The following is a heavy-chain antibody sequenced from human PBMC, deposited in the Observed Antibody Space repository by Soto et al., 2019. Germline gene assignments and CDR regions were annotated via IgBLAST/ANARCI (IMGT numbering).Heavy chain of an antibody. V-gene: IGHV3-23*01. CDR3: ARLSHADFDWLGESYYYGMDV. J-gene: IGHJ6*02. CDR1: GFTFSSYA. CDR2: IIGSGGST. D-gene: IGHD3-9*01. Sequence: GGSLRLSCAASGFTFSSYAMSWVRQAPGKGLEWVSAIIGSGGSTYYADSVKGRFTISRDNSKDSLYLQMNSLRVEDTAVYYCARLSHADFDWLGESYYYGMDVWGQGTTVTV.